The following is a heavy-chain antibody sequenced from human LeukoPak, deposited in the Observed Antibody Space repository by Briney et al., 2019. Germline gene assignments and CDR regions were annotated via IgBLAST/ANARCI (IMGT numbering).Heavy chain of an antibody. D-gene: IGHD6-13*01. V-gene: IGHV4-34*01. CDR1: GGSFSDYF. Sequence: SETLSLTCGVYGGSFSDYFWTWIRQPPGKGLEWIGEVERGGSTVYSPTLKSRVTMSLDTSKIQFSLRLTSVTAADTAVYFCARGGLAGSSWSWFDPWGQGTLVTVSS. CDR3: ARGGLAGSSWSWFDP. J-gene: IGHJ5*02. CDR2: VERGGST.